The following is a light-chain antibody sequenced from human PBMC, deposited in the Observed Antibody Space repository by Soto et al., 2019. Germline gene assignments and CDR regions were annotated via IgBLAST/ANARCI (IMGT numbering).Light chain of an antibody. CDR1: SSNIGTKY. CDR3: AAWDDSLRGPV. V-gene: IGLV1-47*01. Sequence: QSVLTQPPSASGTPGQRVTISCSGSSSNIGTKYVYWYQQLPGAAPKLLIYRNDQRPSGVPDRFSASKSGTSASLGISGLRSEDEGDYYCAAWDDSLRGPVFGGGTKVTVL. CDR2: RND. J-gene: IGLJ3*02.